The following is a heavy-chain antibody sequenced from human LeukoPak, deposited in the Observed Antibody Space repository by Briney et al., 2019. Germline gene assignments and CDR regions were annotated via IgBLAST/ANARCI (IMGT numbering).Heavy chain of an antibody. CDR3: ARDVSSSSGLDYFDH. CDR1: GFTFSTYW. V-gene: IGHV3-7*01. J-gene: IGHJ4*02. Sequence: GGSLRLSCAGSGFTFSTYWMGWVRQAPGKGLEWVANIKQDGSEKYYVDSVKGRFIISRDNAKSSLFLQMNSLRAEDTAVYYCARDVSSSSGLDYFDHWGQGTLVTVSS. CDR2: IKQDGSEK. D-gene: IGHD6-6*01.